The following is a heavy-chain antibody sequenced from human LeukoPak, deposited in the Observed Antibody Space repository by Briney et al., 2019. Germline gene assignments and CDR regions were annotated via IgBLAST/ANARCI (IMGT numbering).Heavy chain of an antibody. CDR1: GFTFGDYA. CDR3: AREGYSYGLYYYGMDV. Sequence: GGSLRLSCTASGFTFGDYAMSWVRQAPGKGLVWVSRINSDGSSTSYADSVKGRFTISRDNAKNTLYLQMNSLRAEDTAVYYCAREGYSYGLYYYGMDVWGQGTTVTVSS. CDR2: INSDGSST. V-gene: IGHV3-74*01. J-gene: IGHJ6*02. D-gene: IGHD5-18*01.